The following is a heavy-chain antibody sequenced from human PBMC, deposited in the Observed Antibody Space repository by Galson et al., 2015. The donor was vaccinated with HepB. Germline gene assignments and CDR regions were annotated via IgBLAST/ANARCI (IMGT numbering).Heavy chain of an antibody. J-gene: IGHJ6*03. CDR3: ARSPLRFLDWLPFYDYYYMDV. CDR2: MNTNTGKP. CDR1: GYTFTDYV. V-gene: IGHV7-4-1*02. D-gene: IGHD3-3*01. Sequence: VKVSCKASGYTFTDYVVNWVRQAPGQGLEWMGWMNTNTGKPTYAPGFAGRFVFSLDTSVTTAYLQISSLETDDTAVYYCARSPLRFLDWLPFYDYYYMDVWGEGTTVTVSS.